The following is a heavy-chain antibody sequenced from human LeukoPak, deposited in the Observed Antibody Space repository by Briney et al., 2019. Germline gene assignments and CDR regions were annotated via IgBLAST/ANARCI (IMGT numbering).Heavy chain of an antibody. V-gene: IGHV1-3*03. CDR2: INAGNGNT. Sequence: GASVKVSCKASGYTFTSYAMHWVRQARGQRLEWMGWINAGNGNTKYSQEFQGRVTITRDTSASTAYMELSSLRSEDMAVYYCARDIRGSASGGFDYWGQGTLVTVSS. CDR1: GYTFTSYA. D-gene: IGHD3-10*01. J-gene: IGHJ4*02. CDR3: ARDIRGSASGGFDY.